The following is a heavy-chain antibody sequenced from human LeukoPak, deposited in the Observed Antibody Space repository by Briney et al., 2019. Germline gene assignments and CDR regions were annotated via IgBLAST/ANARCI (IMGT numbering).Heavy chain of an antibody. Sequence: SETLSLTCTLSGGSISSGSYYWSWIRQPAGKGLEWIVRIYTSGRTNYNPSLKSRVTISVDTSNNQFSLKLSSVTAADTAVYYCAREGDVDTAMVDYWGQGTLVTVSS. V-gene: IGHV4-61*02. CDR3: AREGDVDTAMVDY. J-gene: IGHJ4*02. CDR2: IYTSGRT. D-gene: IGHD5-18*01. CDR1: GGSISSGSYY.